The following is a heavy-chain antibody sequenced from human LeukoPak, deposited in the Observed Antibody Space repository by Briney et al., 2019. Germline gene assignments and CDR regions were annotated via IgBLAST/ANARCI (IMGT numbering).Heavy chain of an antibody. J-gene: IGHJ4*02. V-gene: IGHV5-51*01. CDR1: GYSFTSYW. CDR3: ARPRLRFLEWLSIDY. D-gene: IGHD3-3*01. CDR2: IYPGDSAT. Sequence: PGESLKISCKGSGYSFTSYWIGWVRQMPGKGLELMVIIYPGDSATKYSPSFDSQVTISADKSISTAYLQWSSLKASDTAMYYCARPRLRFLEWLSIDYWGQGTLVTVSS.